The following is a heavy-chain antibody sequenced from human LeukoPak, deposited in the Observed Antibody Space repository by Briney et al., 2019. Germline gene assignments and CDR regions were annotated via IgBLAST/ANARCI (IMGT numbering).Heavy chain of an antibody. CDR3: AKAVRDGYNWLFDY. J-gene: IGHJ4*02. D-gene: IGHD5-24*01. CDR1: GFTFDDYA. Sequence: PGGSLRLSCAASGFTFDDYAMHWVRHAPGKGLEWVSGISWNSGSIGYADSVKGRFTISRDNAKNSLYLQMNSLRAEDTALYYCAKAVRDGYNWLFDYWGQGTLVTVSS. CDR2: ISWNSGSI. V-gene: IGHV3-9*01.